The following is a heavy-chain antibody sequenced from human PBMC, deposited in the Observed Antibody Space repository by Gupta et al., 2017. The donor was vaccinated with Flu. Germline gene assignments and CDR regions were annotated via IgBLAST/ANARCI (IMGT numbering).Heavy chain of an antibody. V-gene: IGHV1-18*01. J-gene: IGHJ3*02. D-gene: IGHD3-9*01. CDR2: ISAYNGYT. CDR1: GYTFTSYG. CDR3: ARDLWLVITAGLGHDAFDI. Sequence: QAQLVQSGAEVKKPGASVKVSCKASGYTFTSYGISWVRQAPGQGLEWMGWISAYNGYTNYAQNLQGRVTMTTDTSTSTAYMELRSLRSDDTAVYYCARDLWLVITAGLGHDAFDIWGHGTMVTVSS.